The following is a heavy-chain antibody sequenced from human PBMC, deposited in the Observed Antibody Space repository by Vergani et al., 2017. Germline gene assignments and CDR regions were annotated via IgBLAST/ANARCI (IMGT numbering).Heavy chain of an antibody. D-gene: IGHD1-20*01. J-gene: IGHJ5*02. CDR3: AKGANWNALINWFDP. V-gene: IGHV3-9*01. Sequence: EVQLVESGGGLVQPGRSLRLSCAASGFTFDDYAMHWVRQAPGKGLEWVSGISWNSGSTGYADSVKGRFTISRDNAKNSLYLQMNSLRAEDTALYYCAKGANWNALINWFDPWGQGTLVTVSS. CDR2: ISWNSGST. CDR1: GFTFDDYA.